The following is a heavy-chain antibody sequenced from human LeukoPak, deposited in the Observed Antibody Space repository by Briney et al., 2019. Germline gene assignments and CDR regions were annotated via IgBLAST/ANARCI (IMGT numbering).Heavy chain of an antibody. Sequence: ASVKVSCKVSGYTLTELSMHWVRQAPGKGLEWKGGFDPEDGETIYAQKFQGRVTMTEDTSTDTAYMELSSLRSEDTAVYYCATGIGSTSWDKLGGFWGQGTMVTVSS. D-gene: IGHD2-2*01. CDR3: ATGIGSTSWDKLGGF. J-gene: IGHJ3*01. CDR1: GYTLTELS. V-gene: IGHV1-24*01. CDR2: FDPEDGET.